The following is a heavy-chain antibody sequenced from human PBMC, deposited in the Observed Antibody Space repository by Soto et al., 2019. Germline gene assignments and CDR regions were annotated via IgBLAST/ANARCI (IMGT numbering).Heavy chain of an antibody. CDR3: ARTVAGYFDY. D-gene: IGHD6-19*01. CDR2: ISTYNGNT. Sequence: ASVKVSCKASGYTFTSPGISRVRQAPGQGPEWMGWISTYNGNTNYAQKLQGRVTMSTDQSTSTAYMELRGLRSVYTAVYYCARTVAGYFDYWGQGTLVTVSS. V-gene: IGHV1-18*01. J-gene: IGHJ4*02. CDR1: GYTFTSPG.